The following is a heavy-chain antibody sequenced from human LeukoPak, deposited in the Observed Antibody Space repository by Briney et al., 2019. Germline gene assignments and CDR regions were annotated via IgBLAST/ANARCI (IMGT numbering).Heavy chain of an antibody. CDR2: THTSGST. V-gene: IGHV4-4*07. D-gene: IGHD3-22*01. CDR1: GGSISSYY. Sequence: SETLSLTCTVSGGSISSYYWSWIRQPAGKGLEWIGHTHTSGSTNYNPSLKSRVTMSVDTSKNQFSLKLSSVTAADTAVYYCARDQYYYDSSGYYRFDYWGQGTLVTVSS. CDR3: ARDQYYYDSSGYYRFDY. J-gene: IGHJ4*02.